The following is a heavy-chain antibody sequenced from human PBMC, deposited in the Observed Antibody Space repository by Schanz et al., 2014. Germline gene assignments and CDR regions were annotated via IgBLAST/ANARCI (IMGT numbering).Heavy chain of an antibody. CDR3: VRVSVADPRLYRGMDRDIDY. CDR1: GFSLDIFA. J-gene: IGHJ4*02. D-gene: IGHD5-18*01. Sequence: EVHLLESGGGLVEPGGSLRLSCATSGFSLDIFAVTWVRQAPGKGLEWVSSFNDGGVNKYYADSVKGRFTISSDNSKSTQYLQMSSLRAEDTAVYYCVRVSVADPRLYRGMDRDIDYWGQGTLVTVSS. V-gene: IGHV3-23*01. CDR2: FNDGGVNK.